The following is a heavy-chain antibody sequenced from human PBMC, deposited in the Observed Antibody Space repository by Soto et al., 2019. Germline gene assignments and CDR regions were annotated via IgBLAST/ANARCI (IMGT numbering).Heavy chain of an antibody. Sequence: SSVKVSCKASGGTFSSYAISWVRQAPGQGLEWMGGIIPIFGTANYAQKFQGRVTITADESTSTAYMELSSLRSEDTAVYYCATHLTMVRDTSLRSNWFDPWGQGTLVTVS. D-gene: IGHD3-10*01. CDR1: GGTFSSYA. V-gene: IGHV1-69*13. J-gene: IGHJ5*02. CDR3: ATHLTMVRDTSLRSNWFDP. CDR2: IIPIFGTA.